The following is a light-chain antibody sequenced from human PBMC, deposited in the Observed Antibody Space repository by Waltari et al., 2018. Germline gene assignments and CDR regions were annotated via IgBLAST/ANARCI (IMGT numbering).Light chain of an antibody. V-gene: IGLV8-61*01. Sequence: QTVVTQVPSLSVSPGGTVTLTCTLSSSSVSSTFYATWYQQTPGQPPRTLVYKGNARSSGVPDRFSGSILGNKAALTITGAQADDESDYYCALYMGSGIWVFGGGTKLTVL. J-gene: IGLJ3*02. CDR1: SSSVSSTFY. CDR3: ALYMGSGIWV. CDR2: KGN.